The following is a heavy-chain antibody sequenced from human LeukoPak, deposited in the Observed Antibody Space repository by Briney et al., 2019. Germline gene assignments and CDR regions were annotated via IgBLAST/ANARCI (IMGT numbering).Heavy chain of an antibody. Sequence: ASVKVSCKASGYTFTGNYMHWVRQAPGQGLEWMGWINTNTGNPTFAQGFTGRFVFSLDTSVSTAYLEISSLKAEDTAVYYCARNSSSSFLNYWGQGTLVTVSS. CDR1: GYTFTGNY. CDR3: ARNSSSSFLNY. CDR2: INTNTGNP. V-gene: IGHV7-4-1*02. D-gene: IGHD6-6*01. J-gene: IGHJ4*02.